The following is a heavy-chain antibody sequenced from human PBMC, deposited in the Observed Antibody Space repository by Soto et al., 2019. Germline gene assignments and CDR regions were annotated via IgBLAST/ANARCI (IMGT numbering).Heavy chain of an antibody. V-gene: IGHV4-34*01. D-gene: IGHD3-10*01. CDR1: GGSFIGYY. CDR2: INHSGST. J-gene: IGHJ3*02. CDR3: ARRSITMVRGVISAFDI. Sequence: QVQLQQWGPGLLKPSETLSLTCAVYGGSFIGYYWSWIRQPPGKGLEWIGEINHSGSTNYNPSLKSRVLISVDTSKNQVSLKRSSVTAAATAVYYCARRSITMVRGVISAFDIWGQGTMVTVSS.